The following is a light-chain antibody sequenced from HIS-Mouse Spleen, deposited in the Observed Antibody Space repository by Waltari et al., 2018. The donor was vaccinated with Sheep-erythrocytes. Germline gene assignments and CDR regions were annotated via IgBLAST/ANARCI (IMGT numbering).Light chain of an antibody. V-gene: IGLV2-8*01. CDR1: SSDVGGYNY. Sequence: QSALTQPPSASGSPGQSVTISCTGTSSDVGGYNYVSWYQQHPGKAPKLMIYEVSKRPSWVPDRFSGSKSGNTASLTVSGLQAEDEADYYCSSDAGSNNWVFGGGTKLTVL. CDR3: SSDAGSNNWV. J-gene: IGLJ3*02. CDR2: EVS.